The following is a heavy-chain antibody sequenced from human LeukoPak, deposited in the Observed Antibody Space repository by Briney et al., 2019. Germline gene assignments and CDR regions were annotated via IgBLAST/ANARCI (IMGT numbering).Heavy chain of an antibody. D-gene: IGHD5-12*01. CDR2: ISSSSSYI. CDR3: AKDSNTGGYSFGS. V-gene: IGHV3-21*04. Sequence: PGGSLRLSCAASGFTFSIYTMNWVRQAPGKGLEWVSSISSSSSYIYYADSVKGRFTISRDNSKNSLSLEMNSLRTEDTALYYCAKDSNTGGYSFGSWGQGTLVTVTS. J-gene: IGHJ4*02. CDR1: GFTFSIYT.